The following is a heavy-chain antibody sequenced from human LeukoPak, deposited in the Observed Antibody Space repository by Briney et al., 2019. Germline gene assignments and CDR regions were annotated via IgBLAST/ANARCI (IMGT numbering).Heavy chain of an antibody. J-gene: IGHJ4*02. CDR1: GGSISSYY. V-gene: IGHV4-59*01. Sequence: PSETLSLTCTVSGGSISSYYWNWVRQPPGKGLEGVGYIFYSGRTNYNPSLKRRGTISVDTSKNGFSLRLPSVTAADTAVYYCARGQKYTSGYTVTELGSRYFDYWGQGTLVTVSS. CDR3: ARGQKYTSGYTVTELGSRYFDY. CDR2: IFYSGRT. D-gene: IGHD5-18*01.